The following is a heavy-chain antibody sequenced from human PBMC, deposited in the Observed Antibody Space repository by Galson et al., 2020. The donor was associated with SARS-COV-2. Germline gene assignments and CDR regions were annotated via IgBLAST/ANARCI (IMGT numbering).Heavy chain of an antibody. CDR2: AYYSGGA. J-gene: IGHJ6*02. CDR1: GGSISTGSYY. D-gene: IGHD6-13*01. CDR3: ARMYSSSWYSPNYYYGMDV. V-gene: IGHV4-39*07. Sequence: SETLSLTCTVSGGSISTGSYYWGWIRQPPGKGLEWIVSAYYSGGANYNPSLQSRVTISVDTSKNQVSLKLSSVTAADTAVYYCARMYSSSWYSPNYYYGMDVWGQGTTVTVSS.